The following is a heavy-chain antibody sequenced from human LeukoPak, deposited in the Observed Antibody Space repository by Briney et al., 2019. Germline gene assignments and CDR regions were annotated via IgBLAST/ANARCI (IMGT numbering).Heavy chain of an antibody. CDR2: IYLGDSDG. Sequence: YWSWIRQPAGKGLEWMGIIYLGDSDGRYSPSFQGQVTISADKSISTAYLQWSSLKASDTAIYYCARRQDYGLDYWGQGTLVTVSS. J-gene: IGHJ4*02. CDR3: ARRQDYGLDY. D-gene: IGHD4-17*01. CDR1: YW. V-gene: IGHV5-51*01.